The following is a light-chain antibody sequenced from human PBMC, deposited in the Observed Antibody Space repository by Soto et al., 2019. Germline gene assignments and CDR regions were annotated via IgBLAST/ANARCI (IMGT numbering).Light chain of an antibody. CDR1: SSDVGGYNY. J-gene: IGLJ1*01. Sequence: QSALTQPASVSGSPGQSITISCTGTSSDVGGYNYVSWYQQHPGKAPKLMIYEVSNRPSGVSNRFSGSKSGNTASLTISGLQAEDEADYYCSYMRNSLYVFGTGTKLTVL. CDR3: SYMRNSLYV. CDR2: EVS. V-gene: IGLV2-14*01.